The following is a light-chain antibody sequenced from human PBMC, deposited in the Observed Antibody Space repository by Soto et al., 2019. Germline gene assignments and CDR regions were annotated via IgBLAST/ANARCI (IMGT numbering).Light chain of an antibody. CDR3: QQYYSTPMYT. J-gene: IGKJ2*01. V-gene: IGKV4-1*01. Sequence: DIVMTQSPDSLAVSLGERATINCNSSQSVLYNSNNKNYLAWYQQKPGQPPKLLIYWASTRESGVPDRFSGSGSGTDFTLTISSLQAEDVAVYYCQQYYSTPMYTFGQGTKLEI. CDR2: WAS. CDR1: QSVLYNSNNKNY.